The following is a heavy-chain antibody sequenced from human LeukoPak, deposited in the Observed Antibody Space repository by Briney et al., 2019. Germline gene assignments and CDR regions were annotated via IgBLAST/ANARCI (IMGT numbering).Heavy chain of an antibody. J-gene: IGHJ4*02. CDR1: GFTFSSYA. V-gene: IGHV3-23*01. Sequence: GGSLRLSCAASGFTFSSYAMSWVRQAPGKGLEWVSAISGSGGSTYYADSVKGRFTISRDNSKNTPYLQMNSLRAEDTAVYYCAKGGHRRGEQLDFDYWGQGTLVTVSS. CDR2: ISGSGGST. CDR3: AKGGHRRGEQLDFDY. D-gene: IGHD1-1*01.